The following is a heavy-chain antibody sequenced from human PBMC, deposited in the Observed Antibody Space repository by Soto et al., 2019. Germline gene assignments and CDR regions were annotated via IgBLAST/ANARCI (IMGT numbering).Heavy chain of an antibody. D-gene: IGHD1-26*01. Sequence: QVQLVQSGAEVKKPGASVKVSCKASGYTFTSYYMHWVRQAPGQGLEWMGIINPSGGSTSYAQKFQGRVTMTRDTSTSTVYMELSSLRSEDTAVYYCARSQTPYTYSGSYPIERPYYYYYYGMDVWGQGTTVTVSS. CDR2: INPSGGST. J-gene: IGHJ6*02. CDR1: GYTFTSYY. V-gene: IGHV1-46*01. CDR3: ARSQTPYTYSGSYPIERPYYYYYYGMDV.